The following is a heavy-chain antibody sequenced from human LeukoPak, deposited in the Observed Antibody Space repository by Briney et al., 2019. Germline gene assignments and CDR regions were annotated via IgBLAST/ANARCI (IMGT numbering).Heavy chain of an antibody. J-gene: IGHJ4*02. D-gene: IGHD5-18*01. CDR1: GFTFDDYA. CDR2: ISGDGSNT. V-gene: IGHV3-43*02. Sequence: PGGSLRLSCVASGFTFDDYAMHWVRQAPGKGLEWVSLISGDGSNTYYADSVKGRFTISRDNSKNSLYLQMNSLRAEDTAVYYCAREPRGYSYGSDYWGQGTLVTVSS. CDR3: AREPRGYSYGSDY.